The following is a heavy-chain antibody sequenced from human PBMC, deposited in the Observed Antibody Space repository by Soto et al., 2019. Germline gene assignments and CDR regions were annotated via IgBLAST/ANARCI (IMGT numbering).Heavy chain of an antibody. Sequence: EVRLVESGGGLVQPGGSLRLSCAASGFSFSRYAMSWVRQAPGKGLEWISYISMSGTTMFYADSVKGRFTISRDNAQKSLFLEMNSLRDDDTAIYFCARDAIGDATNWCDPWGQGTLVTVSS. CDR2: ISMSGTTM. CDR1: GFSFSRYA. CDR3: ARDAIGDATNWCDP. V-gene: IGHV3-48*02. D-gene: IGHD2-2*01. J-gene: IGHJ5*02.